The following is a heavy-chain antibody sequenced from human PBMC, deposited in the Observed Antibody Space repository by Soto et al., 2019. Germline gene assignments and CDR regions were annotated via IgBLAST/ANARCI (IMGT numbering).Heavy chain of an antibody. Sequence: ASVKAFCKASGYTFTSDGISWEQQAPGQGLEWMGWISAYNGNTNYAQTLQGRVTMTADTSTSTAYMELRSMRSDDTAVYYCARDSRGWSPVVYWGPGXLLNVFS. D-gene: IGHD6-19*01. CDR1: GYTFTSDG. CDR2: ISAYNGNT. CDR3: ARDSRGWSPVVY. J-gene: IGHJ4*02. V-gene: IGHV1-18*01.